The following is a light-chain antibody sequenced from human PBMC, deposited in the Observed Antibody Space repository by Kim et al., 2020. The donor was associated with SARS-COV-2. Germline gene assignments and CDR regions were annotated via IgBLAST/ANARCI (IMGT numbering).Light chain of an antibody. Sequence: LSPEERATLSCRASQSVSSYLAWYQQKPGQAPRLLIYDASNRASGIPARFSGSGSGTDFTLTIISLEPEDFAIYYCLHRSNWPRTFGQGTKVDIK. V-gene: IGKV3-11*01. CDR1: QSVSSY. CDR2: DAS. CDR3: LHRSNWPRT. J-gene: IGKJ1*01.